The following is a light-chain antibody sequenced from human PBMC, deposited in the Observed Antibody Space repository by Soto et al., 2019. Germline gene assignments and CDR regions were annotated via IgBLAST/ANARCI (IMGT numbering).Light chain of an antibody. Sequence: IPINQSPSTLTGSVGDRVTITCRASQTIISWLAWYQQKPGKAPKLLIYKASTLKSGVPSRFSGSGSGTEFTLTISSLQADDFATYYCQHSKNYSEPFGQGTKVDI. V-gene: IGKV1-5*03. CDR1: QTIISW. CDR3: QHSKNYSEP. J-gene: IGKJ1*01. CDR2: KAS.